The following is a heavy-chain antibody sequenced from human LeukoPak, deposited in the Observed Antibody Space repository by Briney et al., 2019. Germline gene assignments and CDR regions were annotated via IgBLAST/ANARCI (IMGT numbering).Heavy chain of an antibody. D-gene: IGHD3-9*01. Sequence: GGSLRLSCAASGFTFDDYGMSWVRQAPGKGLEWVSNINWNGDSTGYADSVKGRFTISRDNAKNSLYLQMNSLRAEDTAVYYCARDHRYGGLFDSWGQGILVTVSS. V-gene: IGHV3-20*04. CDR2: INWNGDST. CDR1: GFTFDDYG. CDR3: ARDHRYGGLFDS. J-gene: IGHJ4*02.